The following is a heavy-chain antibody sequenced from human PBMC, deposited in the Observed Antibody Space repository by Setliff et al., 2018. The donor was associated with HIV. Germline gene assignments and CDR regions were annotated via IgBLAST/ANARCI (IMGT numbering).Heavy chain of an antibody. CDR1: DDPISSYY. CDR2: LYVSGGT. CDR3: ALTGHRLLRGYMDV. D-gene: IGHD2-15*01. Sequence: PSETLSLTCSVTDDPISSYYWSWVRQPAGKGLEWIGRLYVSGGTNYNPSLKSRVTMSLDTSKKHFSLNLKSVTAADTAVYYCALTGHRLLRGYMDVWGKGTTVTVSS. J-gene: IGHJ6*03. V-gene: IGHV4-4*07.